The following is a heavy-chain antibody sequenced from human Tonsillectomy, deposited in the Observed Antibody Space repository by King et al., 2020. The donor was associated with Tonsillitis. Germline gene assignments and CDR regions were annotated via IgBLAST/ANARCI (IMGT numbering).Heavy chain of an antibody. CDR2: MNSDGLIT. CDR3: ARGASTLSPGSVYYYYYMDV. J-gene: IGHJ6*03. CDR1: GFTFSNSW. Sequence: VQLVESGGGLVQPGGSLRLSCVVSGFTFSNSWMHWVRQAPGKGLVWVSRMNSDGLITSYADSVKGRITISRDNAKNTLYLQMNSLSVEDTAVYYCARGASTLSPGSVYYYYYMDVWGKGTTVIVSS. V-gene: IGHV3-74*02. D-gene: IGHD3-10*01.